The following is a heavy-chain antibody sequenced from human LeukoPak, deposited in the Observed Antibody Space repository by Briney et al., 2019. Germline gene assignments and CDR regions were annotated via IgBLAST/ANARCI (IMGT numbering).Heavy chain of an antibody. J-gene: IGHJ6*03. Sequence: PSETLSLTCAVYGGSFSGYYWSWIRQPAGKGLEWIGRIYTSGSTNYNPSLKSRVTISVDTSKNQFSLKLSSVTAADTAVYYCARNGNYYYYYMDVWGKGTTVTISS. CDR2: IYTSGST. CDR1: GGSFSGYY. V-gene: IGHV4-59*10. CDR3: ARNGNYYYYYMDV. D-gene: IGHD4-17*01.